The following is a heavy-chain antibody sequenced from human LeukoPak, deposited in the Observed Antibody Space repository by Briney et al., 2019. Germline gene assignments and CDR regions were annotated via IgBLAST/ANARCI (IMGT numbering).Heavy chain of an antibody. J-gene: IGHJ6*03. Sequence: SETLSLTCAVSGGSISSGGYSWSWIRQPPGKGLEWIGYIYHSGSTYYNPSLKSRVTISVDRSKNQFSLKLSSVTAADTAVYYCARASPGYDSSGYLRGYYYMDVWGKGTTVTVSS. D-gene: IGHD3-22*01. CDR2: IYHSGST. V-gene: IGHV4-30-2*01. CDR1: GGSISSGGYS. CDR3: ARASPGYDSSGYLRGYYYMDV.